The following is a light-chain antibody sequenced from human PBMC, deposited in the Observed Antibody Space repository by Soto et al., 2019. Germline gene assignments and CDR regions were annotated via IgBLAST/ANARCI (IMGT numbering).Light chain of an antibody. J-gene: IGLJ1*01. CDR2: DVS. Sequence: QSALTQPASVSGSPGQSIAISCTGTSSDIGDYNYVSWYQQHPVKAPKLIIYDVSNRPSGVSVRFSGSKSGNTASLTISGLQAEDEADYYCSSYTSSSTPYVFGTGTKLTVL. V-gene: IGLV2-14*01. CDR3: SSYTSSSTPYV. CDR1: SSDIGDYNY.